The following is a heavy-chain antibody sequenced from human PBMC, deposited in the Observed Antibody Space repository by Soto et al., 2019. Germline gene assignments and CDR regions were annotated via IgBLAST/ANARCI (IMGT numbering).Heavy chain of an antibody. CDR3: VKDDGGYPSTAPH. J-gene: IGHJ4*02. CDR2: ISGGGDRT. CDR1: GITISNYP. V-gene: IGHV3-23*01. Sequence: EVQLLESGGGLVQPGGSLRLSCAASGITISNYPMSWVRQAPGKGLDWVSGISGGGDRTYYADSAKGRFTISKDISRNSLSLQLDSLGVEDTAVYFCVKDDGGYPSTAPHWGQGTLGTVSS. D-gene: IGHD3-22*01.